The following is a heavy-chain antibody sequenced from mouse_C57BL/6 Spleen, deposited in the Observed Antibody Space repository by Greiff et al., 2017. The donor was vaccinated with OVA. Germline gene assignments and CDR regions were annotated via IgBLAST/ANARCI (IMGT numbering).Heavy chain of an antibody. V-gene: IGHV5-4*01. CDR2: ISDGGSYT. CDR3: ARDDGYYPY. Sequence: VQLKESGGGLVKPGGSLKLSCAASGFTFSSYAMSWVRQTPEKRLEWVATISDGGSYTYYPDNVKGRFTISRDNAKNNLYLQMSHLKSEDTAMYYCARDDGYYPYWGRGTLVTVSA. CDR1: GFTFSSYA. J-gene: IGHJ3*01. D-gene: IGHD2-3*01.